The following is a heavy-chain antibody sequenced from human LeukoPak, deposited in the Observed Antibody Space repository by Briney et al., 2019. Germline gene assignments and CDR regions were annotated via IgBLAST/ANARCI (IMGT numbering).Heavy chain of an antibody. CDR2: IYHSGST. CDR1: GFTFDDYG. Sequence: GSLRLSCAASGFTFDDYGMSWVRQAPGKGLEWIGSIYHSGSTYYNPSLKSRVTISVDTSKNQFSLNLNSVTAADTAVYYCARDIGYYASGRYDYWGQGTLVTVSS. V-gene: IGHV4-38-2*02. D-gene: IGHD3-10*01. J-gene: IGHJ4*02. CDR3: ARDIGYYASGRYDY.